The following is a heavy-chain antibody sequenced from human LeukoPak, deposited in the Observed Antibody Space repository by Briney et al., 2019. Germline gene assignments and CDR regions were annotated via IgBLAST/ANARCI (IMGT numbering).Heavy chain of an antibody. CDR2: ISSSSRHI. J-gene: IGHJ4*02. D-gene: IGHD4/OR15-4a*01. V-gene: IGHV3-21*04. CDR3: ARRAGAYSHPYDY. Sequence: GGSLRLSCAASGFTFSSYSMNWVRQAPGKGLEWVSSISSSSRHIYYADSAKGRFTISRDNAKNSLYLQMNSLRVEDTAVYYCARRAGAYSHPYDYWGQGTLVTVSS. CDR1: GFTFSSYS.